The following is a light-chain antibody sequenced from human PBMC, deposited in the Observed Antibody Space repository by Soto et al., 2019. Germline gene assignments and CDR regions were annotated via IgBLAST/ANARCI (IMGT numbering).Light chain of an antibody. J-gene: IGLJ1*01. CDR1: SSDVGGYNS. V-gene: IGLV2-14*03. CDR3: SSYSTGGSYV. Sequence: QCVLTQPASVSGSPGQSIAISCTGTSSDVGGYNSASWYQQHPGKAPKLLIYDVSNRPSGVSNRFSGSKSGNTASLTISGLQAEDEADYYCSSYSTGGSYVFGTGTKLTVL. CDR2: DVS.